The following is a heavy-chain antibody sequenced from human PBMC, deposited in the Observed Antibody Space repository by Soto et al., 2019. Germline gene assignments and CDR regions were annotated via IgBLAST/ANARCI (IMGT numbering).Heavy chain of an antibody. J-gene: IGHJ4*02. CDR2: ISYDGSNK. Sequence: GGSLRLSCXASGFTFSSYGMHWVRQAPGKGLEWVAVISYDGSNKYYADSVKGRFTISRDNSKNTLYLQMNSLRAEDTAVYYCAKDRSPCSGGSCYFVWGQGTLVTVSS. D-gene: IGHD2-15*01. CDR1: GFTFSSYG. CDR3: AKDRSPCSGGSCYFV. V-gene: IGHV3-30*18.